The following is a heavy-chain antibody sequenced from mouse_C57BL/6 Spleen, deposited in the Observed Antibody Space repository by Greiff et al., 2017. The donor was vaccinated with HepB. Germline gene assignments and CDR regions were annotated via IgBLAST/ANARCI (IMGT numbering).Heavy chain of an antibody. CDR1: GYAFSSSW. V-gene: IGHV1-82*01. Sequence: QVQLQQSGPELVKPGASVKISCKASGYAFSSSWMNWVKQRPGKGLEWIGRIYPGDGDTNYNGKFKGKATLTADKSSSTAYMQLSSLTSEDSAVYCCAHGYYFDYWGQGTTLTVSS. CDR2: IYPGDGDT. J-gene: IGHJ2*01. CDR3: AHGYYFDY.